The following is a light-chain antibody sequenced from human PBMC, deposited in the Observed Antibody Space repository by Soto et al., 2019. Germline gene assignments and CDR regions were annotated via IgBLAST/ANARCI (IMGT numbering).Light chain of an antibody. V-gene: IGKV3-15*01. J-gene: IGKJ1*01. CDR3: QQYNNWPPWT. Sequence: EIVMTQSPATLSVSPGERATLSCRASQSISNNLAWYQQKPGQAPRLLIYGASTRATGIPTRFSGTGSGTELTLTIRSLQSEDFAVYYCQQYNNWPPWTFGQGTKVDIK. CDR1: QSISNN. CDR2: GAS.